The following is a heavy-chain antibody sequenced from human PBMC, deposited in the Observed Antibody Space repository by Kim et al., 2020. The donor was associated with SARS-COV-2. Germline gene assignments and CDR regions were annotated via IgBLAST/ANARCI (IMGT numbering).Heavy chain of an antibody. CDR2: IYAGNGNT. D-gene: IGHD3-10*01. CDR3: ARSGTAIIISYYSDY. J-gene: IGHJ4*02. Sequence: ASVKVSCKASGYTFTSYAIHWVRQAPGQRLEWMGWIYAGNGNTKYSQKLQGRVTITRDTSASTAYMELSSLRSEDTAVYYCARSGTAIIISYYSDYWGQG. CDR1: GYTFTSYA. V-gene: IGHV1-3*01.